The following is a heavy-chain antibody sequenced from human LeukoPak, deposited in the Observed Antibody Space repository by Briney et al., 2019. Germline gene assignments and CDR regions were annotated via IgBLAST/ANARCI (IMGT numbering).Heavy chain of an antibody. J-gene: IGHJ1*01. D-gene: IGHD6-19*01. CDR2: ISAYNGDT. CDR1: GYTFTSHG. V-gene: IGHV1-18*01. CDR3: ARDPSNTSGFYAYLDS. Sequence: ASVKLSCKASGYTFTSHGISWVRQAPGQGLEWMGWISAYNGDTKYAQKTHGRVTMITDASTSTAYMEMRSLRSDDTAMYYCARDPSNTSGFYAYLDSWDQGTLATVTS.